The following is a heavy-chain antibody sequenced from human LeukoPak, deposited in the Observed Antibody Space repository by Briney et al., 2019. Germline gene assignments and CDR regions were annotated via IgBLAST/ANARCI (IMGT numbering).Heavy chain of an antibody. CDR2: IIPIFGTA. CDR1: GGTFSSYA. V-gene: IGHV1-69*13. Sequence: ASVKVSCKASGGTFSSYAISWVRQAPGQGLEWMGGIIPIFGTANYAQKFQGRVTITADESTSTAYMELSSLRSEDTAVYYCASEPILGATYYYYYYMDVWGKGTTVTVSS. J-gene: IGHJ6*03. CDR3: ASEPILGATYYYYYYMDV. D-gene: IGHD1-26*01.